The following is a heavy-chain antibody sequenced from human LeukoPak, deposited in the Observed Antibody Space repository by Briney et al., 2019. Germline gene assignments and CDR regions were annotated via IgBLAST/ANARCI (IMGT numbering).Heavy chain of an antibody. Sequence: GGSLRLSCAASGFTFSSYSMNWVRQAPGKGLEWVSSIGSSSSYIYYADSVKGRFTISRDNAKNSLSLQMNSLRAEDTAVYYCARDRDDYPYYWGQGTLVTVSS. D-gene: IGHD4-11*01. CDR3: ARDRDDYPYY. V-gene: IGHV3-21*01. CDR2: IGSSSSYI. J-gene: IGHJ4*02. CDR1: GFTFSSYS.